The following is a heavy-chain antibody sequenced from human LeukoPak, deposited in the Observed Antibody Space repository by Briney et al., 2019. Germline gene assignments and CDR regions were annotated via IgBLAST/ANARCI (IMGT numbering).Heavy chain of an antibody. CDR3: AKGSITVAPSNFDY. CDR2: ISGSGDST. CDR1: GFTFTNYA. Sequence: GGSLRLSCAASGFTFTNYAMNWVRQAPGGGLEWDSGISGSGDSTYDADSVKGRFTISRDNSKNTLYLQMNSLRAEDTAVYYCAKGSITVAPSNFDYWGQGTLVTVSS. J-gene: IGHJ4*02. V-gene: IGHV3-23*01. D-gene: IGHD4-23*01.